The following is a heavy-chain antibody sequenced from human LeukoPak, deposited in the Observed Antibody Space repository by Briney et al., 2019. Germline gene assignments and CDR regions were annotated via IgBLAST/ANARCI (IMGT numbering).Heavy chain of an antibody. CDR2: FDPEDGET. D-gene: IGHD1-1*01. CDR1: GYTLTELS. CDR3: ATLGHNSYYYYGMDV. J-gene: IGHJ6*02. Sequence: ASVKVSYKVSGYTLTELSMHWVRQAPGKGLEWMGGFDPEDGETIYAQKFQGRVTMTEDTSTDTAYMELSSLRSEDTAVYYCATLGHNSYYYYGMDVWGQGTTVTVSS. V-gene: IGHV1-24*01.